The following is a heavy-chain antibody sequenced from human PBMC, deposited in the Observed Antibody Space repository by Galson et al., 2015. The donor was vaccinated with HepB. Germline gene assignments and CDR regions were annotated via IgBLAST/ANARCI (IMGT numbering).Heavy chain of an antibody. CDR2: IIPIFGTA. CDR3: ATPTGYRGYGFGRRFYYAMDV. D-gene: IGHD5-12*01. J-gene: IGHJ6*02. Sequence: SVKVSCKASGGSFSSYAISWVRQAPGQGLEWMGGIIPIFGTANYAQNFQGRVTITADESTSTAYMELSSLRSEDTAVYYCATPTGYRGYGFGRRFYYAMDVWGQGTTVTVAS. V-gene: IGHV1-69*13. CDR1: GGSFSSYA.